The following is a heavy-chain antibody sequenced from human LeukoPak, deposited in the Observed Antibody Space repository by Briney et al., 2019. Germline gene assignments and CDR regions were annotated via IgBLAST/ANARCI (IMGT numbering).Heavy chain of an antibody. J-gene: IGHJ3*02. CDR1: GFTFSSYA. CDR3: ARGMDGYGPDAFDI. D-gene: IGHD5-24*01. Sequence: GGSLRLSCAASGFTFSSYAMSWVRQAPGKGLEWVSAISGRGDSADYADSVKGRFTISRDNSKNTLYLQINSLRVEDTAVYYCARGMDGYGPDAFDIWGQGTMVTVSS. V-gene: IGHV3-23*01. CDR2: ISGRGDSA.